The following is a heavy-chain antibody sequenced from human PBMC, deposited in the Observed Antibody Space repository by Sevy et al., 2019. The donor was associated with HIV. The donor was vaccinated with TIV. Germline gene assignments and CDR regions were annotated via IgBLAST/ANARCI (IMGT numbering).Heavy chain of an antibody. V-gene: IGHV3-7*03. CDR3: ARDLSKRLGYSSSWYENKLTFPGQDTGY. Sequence: GGSLRLSCAASGFTFSSYWMSWVRQAPGKGLEWVANIKQDGSEKYYVDSVKGRFTISRDNAKNPLYLQMNSLRAEDTAVYYCARDLSKRLGYSSSWYENKLTFPGQDTGYWGQGTLVTVSS. J-gene: IGHJ4*02. CDR2: IKQDGSEK. CDR1: GFTFSSYW. D-gene: IGHD6-13*01.